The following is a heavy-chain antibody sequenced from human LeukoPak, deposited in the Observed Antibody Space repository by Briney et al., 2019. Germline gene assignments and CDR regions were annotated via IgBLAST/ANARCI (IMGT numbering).Heavy chain of an antibody. D-gene: IGHD2-2*01. V-gene: IGHV1-2*02. CDR3: ARGLMSCSSTSCYDHYYYGMDV. Sequence: ASVKASCKASGYTFTRYYMHWVRQAPGHGDEWIGCINPNRGGTNYAQKFQGRVTMTRDTSISTAYMELSRLRSDDTAVYYCARGLMSCSSTSCYDHYYYGMDVWGQGTTVTVSS. CDR2: INPNRGGT. CDR1: GYTFTRYY. J-gene: IGHJ6*02.